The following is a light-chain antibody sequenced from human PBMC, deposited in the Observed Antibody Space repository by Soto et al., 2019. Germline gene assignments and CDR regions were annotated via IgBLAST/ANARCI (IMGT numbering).Light chain of an antibody. CDR2: EAS. J-gene: IGKJ5*01. CDR1: QSVSSN. V-gene: IGKV3-11*01. CDR3: QQRSNWPH. Sequence: EIGMTQSPATLSVSPGERATLSCRASQSVSSNLAWYQQKPGQAPRLLIYEASDRATGIPARFSGSGSGTDFTLTINDLEPGDSAVYYCQQRSNWPHFGQGTRLEI.